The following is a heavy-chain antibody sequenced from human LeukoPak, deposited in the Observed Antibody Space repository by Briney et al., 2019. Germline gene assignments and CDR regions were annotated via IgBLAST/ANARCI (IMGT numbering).Heavy chain of an antibody. CDR1: GFTFSSYA. CDR2: ISGSGGST. V-gene: IGHV3-23*01. CDR3: AKRPSPYYDSSGYPLL. Sequence: GGSLRLSCAASGFTFSSYAMSWVRQAPGKGLEWVSAISGSGGSTYYVDSVKGRFTISRDNSKNTLYLQMNSLRAEDTAVYYCAKRPSPYYDSSGYPLLWGQGTLVTVSS. J-gene: IGHJ4*02. D-gene: IGHD3-22*01.